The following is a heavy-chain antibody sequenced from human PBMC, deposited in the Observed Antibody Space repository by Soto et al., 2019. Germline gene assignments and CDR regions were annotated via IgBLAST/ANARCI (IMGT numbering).Heavy chain of an antibody. CDR3: AKFRSGLLLSDAFDI. Sequence: GGSLRLSCAASGFTFSSYAMSWVRQAPGKGLEWVSGISGSGGSTYYVDSVKGRFTISRDNSKNTLYLQMNSLRAEDTAVYYCAKFRSGLLLSDAFDIWGQGTMVTVSS. CDR2: ISGSGGST. CDR1: GFTFSSYA. J-gene: IGHJ3*02. V-gene: IGHV3-23*01. D-gene: IGHD2-15*01.